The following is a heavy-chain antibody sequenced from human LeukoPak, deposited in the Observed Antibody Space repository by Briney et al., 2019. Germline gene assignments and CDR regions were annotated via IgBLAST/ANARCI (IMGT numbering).Heavy chain of an antibody. CDR1: DCSITSDS. V-gene: IGHV4-59*01. D-gene: IGHD2-21*02. Sequence: SETLSLTCTVSDCSITSDSWSWIRQPPGKGLEWIGYIYPNGNTNYKPSLKSRVTMSVDTSKNHFSLKLTSVTAADTAVYYCARDNRITAVTAYDFWGQGILVTVSS. CDR2: IYPNGNT. J-gene: IGHJ4*02. CDR3: ARDNRITAVTAYDF.